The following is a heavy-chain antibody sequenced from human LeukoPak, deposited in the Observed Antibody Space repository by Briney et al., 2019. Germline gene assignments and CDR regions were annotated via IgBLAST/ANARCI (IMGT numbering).Heavy chain of an antibody. D-gene: IGHD3-22*01. Sequence: SETLSLTCTVSGGSISSYYWSWIRQPPGKGLEWIGYINYSGSTNYNPSLRSRVSISVDASKNQFSLRLSSVTAADTAVHYCARGFNFDGSGFSLWGLGTLVTASS. CDR1: GGSISSYY. CDR2: INYSGST. J-gene: IGHJ4*02. CDR3: ARGFNFDGSGFSL. V-gene: IGHV4-59*01.